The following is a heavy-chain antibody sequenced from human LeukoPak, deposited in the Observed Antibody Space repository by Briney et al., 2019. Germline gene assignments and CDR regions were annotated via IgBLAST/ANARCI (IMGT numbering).Heavy chain of an antibody. CDR2: FYHSGST. Sequence: SETLSLTRTVSGGSISSGGYYWSWIRQPPGKGLEWIGYFYHSGSTYYNPSLKSRVTISVDRSKNQFSLKLSSVTAADTAVYYCARAHSSSGGYFDYWGQGTLVTVSS. J-gene: IGHJ4*02. D-gene: IGHD6-6*01. V-gene: IGHV4-30-2*01. CDR1: GGSISSGGYY. CDR3: ARAHSSSGGYFDY.